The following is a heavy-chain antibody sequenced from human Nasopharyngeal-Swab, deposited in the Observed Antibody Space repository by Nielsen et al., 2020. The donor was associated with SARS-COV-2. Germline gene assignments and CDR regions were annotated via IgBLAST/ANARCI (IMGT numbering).Heavy chain of an antibody. J-gene: IGHJ4*02. CDR1: GGSFSGYY. CDR3: ARVYSSSLGYFDY. D-gene: IGHD6-6*01. V-gene: IGHV4-34*01. CDR2: INHSGST. Sequence: SETLSLTCAVYGGSFSGYYWSWIRQPPGKGLEWIGEINHSGSTKYNPSLKSRVTISVDTSKNQFSLKLSSVTAADTAVYYCARVYSSSLGYFDYWGQGTLVTVSS.